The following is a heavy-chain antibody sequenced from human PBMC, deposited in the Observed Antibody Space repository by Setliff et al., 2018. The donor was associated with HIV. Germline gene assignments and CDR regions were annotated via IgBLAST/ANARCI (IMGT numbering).Heavy chain of an antibody. CDR2: IYTSGST. CDR1: GGSISSYY. D-gene: IGHD3-22*01. J-gene: IGHJ4*02. V-gene: IGHV4-4*07. CDR3: ARDVARFDYDTGGYYVSHFDY. Sequence: PSETLSLTCTVSGGSISSYYWSWIRQPAGKGLEWIGRIYTSGSTNYNPSLKSRVTMSVDTSKNQFSVRLTSVTAADTAVYFCARDVARFDYDTGGYYVSHFDYWGQGIQVTVSS.